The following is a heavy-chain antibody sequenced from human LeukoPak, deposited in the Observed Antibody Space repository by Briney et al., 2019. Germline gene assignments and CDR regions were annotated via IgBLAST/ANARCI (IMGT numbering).Heavy chain of an antibody. J-gene: IGHJ4*02. CDR2: ISWNSGSI. D-gene: IGHD4-17*01. Sequence: PGGSLRLSCAASGFTFDDYAMHWVRQAPGKGLEWVSGISWNSGSIVYADSVKGRFTISRDNAKNSLYLQMNSLRAEDTALYYCAKAIYGDSHYFDYWGQRTLVTVSS. CDR3: AKAIYGDSHYFDY. CDR1: GFTFDDYA. V-gene: IGHV3-9*01.